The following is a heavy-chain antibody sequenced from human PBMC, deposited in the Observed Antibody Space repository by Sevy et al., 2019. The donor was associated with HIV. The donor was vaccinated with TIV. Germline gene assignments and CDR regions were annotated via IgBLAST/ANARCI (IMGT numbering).Heavy chain of an antibody. Sequence: GGSLRLSCAASGFTFSTYAMTWVRQAPGKGLEWVSVISFSGGSTYYADSVKGRFTISRDNSKNTLYLQMISLRAEDTALYYGAKDRVSGTYYTGDFDYWGQGTLVTVSS. CDR3: AKDRVSGTYYTGDFDY. D-gene: IGHD3-10*01. CDR1: GFTFSTYA. CDR2: ISFSGGST. J-gene: IGHJ4*02. V-gene: IGHV3-23*01.